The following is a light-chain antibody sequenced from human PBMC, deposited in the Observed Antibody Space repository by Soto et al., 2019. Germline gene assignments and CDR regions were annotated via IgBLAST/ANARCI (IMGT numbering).Light chain of an antibody. J-gene: IGKJ4*01. V-gene: IGKV3-11*01. CDR1: QSVRSY. CDR3: QQRRNWLLS. Sequence: EVVLTQSPATLSLSPGESANLSCRASQSVRSYLAWYQQKPGQAPRLLIYGASNRATAIPARFSGSESGTDFTLTISSLEPEDFAVYYCQQRRNWLLSFGGGTKVEIK. CDR2: GAS.